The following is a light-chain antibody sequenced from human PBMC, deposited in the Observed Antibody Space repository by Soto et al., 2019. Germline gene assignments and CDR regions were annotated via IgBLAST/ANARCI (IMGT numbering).Light chain of an antibody. CDR1: QSVSSSY. CDR2: GTS. J-gene: IGKJ1*01. CDR3: QQYGNSRWT. Sequence: EIVLTQSPDNLSLSPGERATLSCRASQSVSSSYLAWYQQTPGQAPRLLIYGTSNRATGIPDRFSGSGSGTDFTLTISRLEPEDFAVYYCQQYGNSRWTLGHGNKVEIK. V-gene: IGKV3-20*01.